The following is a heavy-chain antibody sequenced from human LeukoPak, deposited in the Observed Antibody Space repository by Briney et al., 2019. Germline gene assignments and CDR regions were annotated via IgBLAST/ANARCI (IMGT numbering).Heavy chain of an antibody. CDR1: GFTVSSNY. Sequence: GGSLRLSCVASGFTVSSNYMSWVRQAPGKGLEWVSVIYSGGRTYYADSVKGRFTISRDNSKNTLYLQMNNLRAEHTAVYYCARDMGGSGRLDYWGQGTLVTVSS. V-gene: IGHV3-66*01. CDR2: IYSGGRT. D-gene: IGHD3-10*01. J-gene: IGHJ4*02. CDR3: ARDMGGSGRLDY.